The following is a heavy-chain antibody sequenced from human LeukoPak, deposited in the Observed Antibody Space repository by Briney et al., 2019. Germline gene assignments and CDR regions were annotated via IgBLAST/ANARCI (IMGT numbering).Heavy chain of an antibody. CDR3: ARADNSDWYGLDY. CDR1: GDSVSSNSAA. J-gene: IGHJ4*02. CDR2: SYYRSKWYN. Sequence: KPSQTLSLTCAISGDSVSSNSAAWNWIRQSPSRGLEWLGRSYYRSKWYNDYAVSVKSRITLSPDTTKNQFSLQMNSVTPEDTAVYYCARADNSDWYGLDYWGQGTLVTVSS. D-gene: IGHD2-21*02. V-gene: IGHV6-1*01.